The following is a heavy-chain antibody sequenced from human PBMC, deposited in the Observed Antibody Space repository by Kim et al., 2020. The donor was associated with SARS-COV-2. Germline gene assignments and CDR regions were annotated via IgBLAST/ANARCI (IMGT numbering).Heavy chain of an antibody. CDR3: ARGDYDMGDYYYYYGMDV. CDR2: IYYSGST. J-gene: IGHJ6*02. Sequence: SETLSLTCTVSGGSISSYYWSWIRQPPGKGLEWIGYIYYSGSTNYNPSLKSRVTISVDTSKNQFSLKLSSVTAADTAVYYCARGDYDMGDYYYYYGMDVWGQGTTVTVSS. CDR1: GGSISSYY. V-gene: IGHV4-59*13. D-gene: IGHD3-16*01.